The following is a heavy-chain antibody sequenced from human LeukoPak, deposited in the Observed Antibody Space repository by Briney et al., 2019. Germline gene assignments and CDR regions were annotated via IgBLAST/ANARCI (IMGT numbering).Heavy chain of an antibody. V-gene: IGHV4-30-2*01. CDR1: DGSISSGGYY. CDR3: ARVEPLRFLEWLFKGGFDY. Sequence: SQTLSLTCTVSDGSISSGGYYWRWIRQPPGKGLEWIGYIYHSGSTYYNPSLKSRVTISVDRSKNQFSLKLSSVTAADTAVYYCARVEPLRFLEWLFKGGFDYWGQGTLVTVSS. CDR2: IYHSGST. D-gene: IGHD3-3*01. J-gene: IGHJ4*02.